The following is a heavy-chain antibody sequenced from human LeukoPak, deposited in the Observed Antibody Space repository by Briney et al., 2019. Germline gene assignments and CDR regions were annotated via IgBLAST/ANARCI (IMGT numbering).Heavy chain of an antibody. D-gene: IGHD3-22*01. CDR3: ARVSSTDFYDNRGWFDP. Sequence: SETLSLTCAVYGGSFSGYYWSWIRQPPGKGLEWIGYIYYSGSTNYNPSLKSRVTISVDTSKNQFSLKLSSVSAADTAVYYCARVSSTDFYDNRGWFDPWGQGTLVTVSS. CDR1: GGSFSGYY. CDR2: IYYSGST. V-gene: IGHV4-59*01. J-gene: IGHJ5*02.